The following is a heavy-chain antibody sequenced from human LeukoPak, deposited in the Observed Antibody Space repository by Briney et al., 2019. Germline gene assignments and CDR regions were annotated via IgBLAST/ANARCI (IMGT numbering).Heavy chain of an antibody. Sequence: GGSLRLSCAASGFTFSSYAMHWVRQAPGKGLEWVAVISYDGSNKYYADSVKGRFTISRDNSKNTLYLQMSSLRAEDTAVYYCARETSGWYDYWGQGTLVTVSS. CDR2: ISYDGSNK. CDR3: ARETSGWYDY. D-gene: IGHD6-19*01. V-gene: IGHV3-30*04. CDR1: GFTFSSYA. J-gene: IGHJ4*02.